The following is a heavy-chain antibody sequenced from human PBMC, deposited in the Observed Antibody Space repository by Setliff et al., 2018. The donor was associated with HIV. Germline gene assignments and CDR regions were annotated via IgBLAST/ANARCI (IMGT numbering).Heavy chain of an antibody. D-gene: IGHD1-26*01. Sequence: PGESLKISCAVSGFPFSISPMNWVRLPPGKGPVWLSRINAAGGNTNYVDSVKGRFTISRDNAVNSLYLQMDSLSVEDTAVYYCARDSGTTIGATGPGYWGQGTLVTVSS. CDR2: INAAGGNT. CDR3: ARDSGTTIGATGPGY. J-gene: IGHJ4*02. V-gene: IGHV3-74*01. CDR1: GFPFSISP.